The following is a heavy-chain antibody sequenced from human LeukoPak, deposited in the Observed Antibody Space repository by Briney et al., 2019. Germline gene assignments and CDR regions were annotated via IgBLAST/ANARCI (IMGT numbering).Heavy chain of an antibody. CDR3: AGARITDYYYYGMDV. J-gene: IGHJ6*02. D-gene: IGHD3-10*01. CDR2: ISASGDST. Sequence: GGSLRLSCAASGFTFSSYAMSWVRQAPRKGLEWVSAISASGDSTYYADSVKGRFTISRDNSKNTLHLQMNSLRDGDTAVYYCAGARITDYYYYGMDVWGQGTTVTVSS. V-gene: IGHV3-23*01. CDR1: GFTFSSYA.